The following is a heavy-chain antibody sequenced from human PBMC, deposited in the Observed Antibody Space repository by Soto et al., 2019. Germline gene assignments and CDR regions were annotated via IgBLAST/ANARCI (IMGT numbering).Heavy chain of an antibody. V-gene: IGHV4-61*01. CDR2: IYYSGGT. CDR3: ARGRSGSYWPDFDY. CDR1: GGSVESATYY. D-gene: IGHD1-26*01. J-gene: IGHJ4*02. Sequence: SETLSLRFTGSGGSVESATYYWRWSHKPPGKGLEWIGYIYYSGGTNYNPSLKSRVTISVDTSKNQFSLNLSSVTAADTAVYYCARGRSGSYWPDFDYWGQGTLVTVSS.